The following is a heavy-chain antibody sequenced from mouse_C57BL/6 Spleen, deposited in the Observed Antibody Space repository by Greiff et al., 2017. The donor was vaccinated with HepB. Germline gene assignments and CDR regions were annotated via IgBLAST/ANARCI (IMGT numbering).Heavy chain of an antibody. CDR1: GYTFTSYW. J-gene: IGHJ3*01. CDR3: ALDSSGYVGAY. D-gene: IGHD3-2*02. V-gene: IGHV1-74*01. CDR2: IHPSDSDT. Sequence: QVQLQQSGAELVKPGASVKVSCKASGYTFTSYWMHWVKQRPGQGLEWIGRIHPSDSDTNYNQKIKGKATLTVDKSSSTAYMQLSSLTSEDSAVYYCALDSSGYVGAYWGQGTLVTVSA.